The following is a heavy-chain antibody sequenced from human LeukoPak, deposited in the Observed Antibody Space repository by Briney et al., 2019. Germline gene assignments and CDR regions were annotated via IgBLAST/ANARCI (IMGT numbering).Heavy chain of an antibody. CDR1: GFTFSSSG. Sequence: GGSLRLSCAASGFTFSSSGMHWVRQAPGKGLEWVAVIWSDGSDTHYADSVKGRFTISRDNSKNTLFLQMNSLRAEDTAGYYCARDRGSRWYGPIDYWGQGTLVTVSS. CDR3: ARDRGSRWYGPIDY. CDR2: IWSDGSDT. V-gene: IGHV3-33*01. D-gene: IGHD6-13*01. J-gene: IGHJ4*02.